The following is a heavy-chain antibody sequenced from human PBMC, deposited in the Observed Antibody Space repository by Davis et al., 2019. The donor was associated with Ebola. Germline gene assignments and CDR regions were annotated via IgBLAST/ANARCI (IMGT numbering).Heavy chain of an antibody. V-gene: IGHV3-20*04. CDR1: GFTFSDYY. D-gene: IGHD3-22*01. CDR2: INWNGGST. J-gene: IGHJ4*02. CDR3: ARVGHDSSGYYYQPVDY. Sequence: GESLKISCAASGFTFSDYYMSWIRQAPGKGLEWVSGINWNGGSTGYADSVKGRFTISRDNAKNSLYLQMNSLRAEDTALYYCARVGHDSSGYYYQPVDYWGQGTLVTVSS.